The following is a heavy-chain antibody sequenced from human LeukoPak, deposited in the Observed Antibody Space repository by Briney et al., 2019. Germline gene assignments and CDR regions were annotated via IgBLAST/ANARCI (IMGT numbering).Heavy chain of an antibody. CDR3: TTVSHDSSGYYYVAFDY. CDR1: GFTFSGSA. D-gene: IGHD3-22*01. Sequence: PGGSLRLSCAASGFTFSGSAVHWVRQASGRGLEWVGRIRSKANTYATTYAASVKGRFTISRDDSKNTAYLHVNSLKTEDTAVYYCTTVSHDSSGYYYVAFDYWGQGTLVTVSS. J-gene: IGHJ4*02. V-gene: IGHV3-73*01. CDR2: IRSKANTYAT.